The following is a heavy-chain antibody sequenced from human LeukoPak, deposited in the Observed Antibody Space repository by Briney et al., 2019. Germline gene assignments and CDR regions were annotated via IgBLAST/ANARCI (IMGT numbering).Heavy chain of an antibody. Sequence: SETLSLTCTVSGGSISSYYWSWIRQPPGKGLEWIGYIYYSGSTNYNPSLKSRVTISVDTSKNQFSLKLSSVTAADTAVYYCARGARPTGDYWGQGTLVTVSS. J-gene: IGHJ4*02. CDR2: IYYSGST. CDR3: ARGARPTGDY. CDR1: GGSISSYY. V-gene: IGHV4-59*12.